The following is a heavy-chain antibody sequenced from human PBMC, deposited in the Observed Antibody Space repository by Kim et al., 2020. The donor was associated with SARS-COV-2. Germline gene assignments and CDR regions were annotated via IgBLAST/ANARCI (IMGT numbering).Heavy chain of an antibody. J-gene: IGHJ6*02. V-gene: IGHV3-21*01. CDR3: ARDNTAKVGLYFYYYGMDV. CDR1: GFTFSSFG. D-gene: IGHD2-21*02. CDR2: ISSTTSHI. Sequence: GGSLRLSCEASGFTFSSFGMNWVRQAPGKGLEWVSFISSTTSHIYYADSVKGRFTISRDNAENSLYLEMNSLRAEDTALYYCARDNTAKVGLYFYYYGMDVWGRGTTVTVSS.